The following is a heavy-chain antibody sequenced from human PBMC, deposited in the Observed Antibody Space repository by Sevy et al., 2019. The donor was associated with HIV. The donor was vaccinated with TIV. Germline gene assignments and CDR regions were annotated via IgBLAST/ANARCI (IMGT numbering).Heavy chain of an antibody. J-gene: IGHJ4*02. D-gene: IGHD3-10*01. V-gene: IGHV3-15*01. Sequence: GGSLRLSCAASEFTFSNAWMSWVRQAPGKGLEWVGRIKSKTDGGTTDYAAPVKGRFTISRDDSKNTLYLQMNSLKTEDTAVYYCTTDQYYGSGSYYNVYWGQGTLVTVSS. CDR1: EFTFSNAW. CDR3: TTDQYYGSGSYYNVY. CDR2: IKSKTDGGTT.